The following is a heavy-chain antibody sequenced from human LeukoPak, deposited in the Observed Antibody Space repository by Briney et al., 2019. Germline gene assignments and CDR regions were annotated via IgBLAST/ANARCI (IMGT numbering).Heavy chain of an antibody. CDR3: ARQLTFGGVV. D-gene: IGHD3-16*01. Sequence: PSETLSLTCTVSGGSISSSSYYWGWIRQPPGKGLEWIGSIYYSGSTYYNPSLKSRVTISVDTSKNQFSLKLSSVTAADTAVYYCARQLTFGGVVWGQGTLVTVSS. CDR2: IYYSGST. CDR1: GGSISSSSYY. V-gene: IGHV4-39*01. J-gene: IGHJ4*02.